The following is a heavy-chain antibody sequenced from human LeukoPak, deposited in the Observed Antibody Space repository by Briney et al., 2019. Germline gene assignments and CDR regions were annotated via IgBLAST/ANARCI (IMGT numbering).Heavy chain of an antibody. CDR3: ASPSSGWYSGFDP. D-gene: IGHD6-19*01. Sequence: SETLSLTCTVSGGSISSGDYYWSWIRQPPGKGLEWIGYIYYSGSTYYNPSLKSRVTISVDTSKNQFSLKLSSVTAADTAVYYCASPSSGWYSGFDPWGQGTLVTVSS. J-gene: IGHJ5*02. V-gene: IGHV4-30-4*08. CDR2: IYYSGST. CDR1: GGSISSGDYY.